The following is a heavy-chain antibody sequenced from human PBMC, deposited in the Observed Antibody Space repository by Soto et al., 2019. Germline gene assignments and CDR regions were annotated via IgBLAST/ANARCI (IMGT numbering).Heavy chain of an antibody. CDR1: GDSLSTSNW. V-gene: IGHV4-4*02. J-gene: IGHJ4*02. Sequence: QVHLQESGPQLVKPSETLSLTCAVSGDSLSTSNWWTWVRQSPGKGLEWIGQVYHVGTTSYNPALKSRVIISVDKSKNQCSLKLTSMSAADTAVYFCARASYGLGFFDYWGQGSLVAVSS. CDR2: VYHVGTT. D-gene: IGHD3-16*01. CDR3: ARASYGLGFFDY.